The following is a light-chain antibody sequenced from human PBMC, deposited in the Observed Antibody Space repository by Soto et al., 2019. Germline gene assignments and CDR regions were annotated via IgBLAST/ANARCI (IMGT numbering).Light chain of an antibody. J-gene: IGKJ5*01. V-gene: IGKV1-13*02. Sequence: AIQLTQSPSSLSASVGDRVTITCRASQGISSALAWYQQKPGKAPKLLIYDASSLESGVPSRFSGSGSGTDFTLTISSLQPEDFATYYCQHWGTFGQGTRLEIK. CDR3: QHWGT. CDR2: DAS. CDR1: QGISSA.